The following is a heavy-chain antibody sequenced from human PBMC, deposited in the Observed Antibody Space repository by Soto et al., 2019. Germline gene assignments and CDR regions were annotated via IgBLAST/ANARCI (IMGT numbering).Heavy chain of an antibody. CDR1: GFTFSSYD. J-gene: IGHJ6*02. CDR2: IGTAGDT. V-gene: IGHV3-13*01. CDR3: ARDRYYDILTGYYYYYGMDV. D-gene: IGHD3-9*01. Sequence: EVQLVESGGGLVQPGGSLRLSCAASGFTFSSYDMHWVRQATGKGLEWVSAIGTAGDTYYPGSVKGRFTISRENAKNSLYLRMNSLRAGDTAVYYCARDRYYDILTGYYYYYGMDVWGQGTTVTVSS.